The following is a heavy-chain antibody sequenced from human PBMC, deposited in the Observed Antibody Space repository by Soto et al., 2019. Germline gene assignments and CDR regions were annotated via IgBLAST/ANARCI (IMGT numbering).Heavy chain of an antibody. J-gene: IGHJ5*02. Sequence: QLQLQESGPGLVKPSETLSLTCTVSGGSMSSSTYYWGWVRQPPGKGLEWVGSIYYRGNTYYNPSLKSRVTISVDTSKNQLFLRLSSVSAADTAVYYCARHKAVGGYNNSYEGFGPWGQGTLVIVSS. D-gene: IGHD5-18*01. CDR2: IYYRGNT. V-gene: IGHV4-39*01. CDR1: GGSMSSSTYY. CDR3: ARHKAVGGYNNSYEGFGP.